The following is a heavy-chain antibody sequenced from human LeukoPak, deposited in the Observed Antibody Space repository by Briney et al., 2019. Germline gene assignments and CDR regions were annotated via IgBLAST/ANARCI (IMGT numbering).Heavy chain of an antibody. D-gene: IGHD3/OR15-3a*01. Sequence: SETLSLTCTVSGGSISSGDYYWSWIRQPPGKGLEWIGYIYYSGSTYYNPSLKSRVTISADTTKNQFSLKLSSVTAADTAVYYCARVGLPLLADVWGKGTTVTVSS. CDR2: IYYSGST. V-gene: IGHV4-30-4*08. CDR1: GGSISSGDYY. J-gene: IGHJ6*04. CDR3: ARVGLPLLADV.